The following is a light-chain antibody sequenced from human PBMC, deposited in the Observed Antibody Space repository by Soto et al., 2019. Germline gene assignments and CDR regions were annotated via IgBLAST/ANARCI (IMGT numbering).Light chain of an antibody. CDR1: ISNIGSNY. J-gene: IGLJ3*02. CDR3: AAWDDSLRGWV. Sequence: QSVLSQSPAASGTPGRRVTISCSGSISNIGSNYVFWYQQLPGTAPKVLIYRNYQRPSGVPDRFSGSKSGSSASLAISGLRSEDEADYYCAAWDDSLRGWVFGGGTKVTVL. V-gene: IGLV1-47*01. CDR2: RNY.